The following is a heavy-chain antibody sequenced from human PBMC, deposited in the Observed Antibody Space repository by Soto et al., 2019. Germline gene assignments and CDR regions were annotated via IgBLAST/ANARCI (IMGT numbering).Heavy chain of an antibody. CDR3: ARPPPRWELSGVWAFDI. Sequence: SETLSLTCTVSGGSISSSSYYWGWIRQPPGKGLEWIGSIYYSGSTYYNPSLKSRVTISVDTSKNQFSLKLSSVTAADTAVYYCARPPPRWELSGVWAFDIWGQGTMVTVSS. CDR1: GGSISSSSYY. CDR2: IYYSGST. D-gene: IGHD1-26*01. V-gene: IGHV4-39*01. J-gene: IGHJ3*02.